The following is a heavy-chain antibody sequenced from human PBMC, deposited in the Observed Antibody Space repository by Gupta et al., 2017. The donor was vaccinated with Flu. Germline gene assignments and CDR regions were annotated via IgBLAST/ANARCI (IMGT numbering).Heavy chain of an antibody. J-gene: IGHJ5*02. V-gene: IGHV4-39*01. CDR1: GGSVSSRDYY. CDR3: ARLRCSDVNCYTYWYDP. CDR2: VYFTGST. D-gene: IGHD2-15*01. Sequence: QLQVQESGPGVVKPSETLSLTCTVSGGSVSSRDYYWGWVRQPPGKGLEWIGNVYFTGSTYCNPSLESRVTISVDTSKNQFSLKMTSVTAPDTAMYYCARLRCSDVNCYTYWYDPWGQGTVVTVS.